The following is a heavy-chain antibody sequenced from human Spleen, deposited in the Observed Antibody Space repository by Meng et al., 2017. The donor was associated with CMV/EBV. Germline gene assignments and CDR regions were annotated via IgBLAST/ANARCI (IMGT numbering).Heavy chain of an antibody. D-gene: IGHD3-10*01. V-gene: IGHV1-69*05. J-gene: IGHJ6*02. CDR3: ARVEKYYYGSGSYFGYYYGMDV. Sequence: SVKVSCKASGGTFSSYAISWVRQAPGQGLEWMGGIIPIFGTANYAQKFQGRVTITTDESTSTAYMELSSLRSEDTAVYYCARVEKYYYGSGSYFGYYYGMDVWGQGTTVTVSS. CDR2: IIPIFGTA. CDR1: GGTFSSYA.